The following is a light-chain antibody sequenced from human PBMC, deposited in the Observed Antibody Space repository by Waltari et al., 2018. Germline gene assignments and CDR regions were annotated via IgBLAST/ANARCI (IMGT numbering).Light chain of an antibody. V-gene: IGKV4-1*01. Sequence: DIVMTQSPDSLAVSLGERATTNCKSSQSVLYSSNTKNSLSCYQQKPGQPPKLLIYGASTRESGVPDRFSGSGSGTDFTLTISSLQAEDVAVYYCHQYYNTPFTFGPGTKVDIK. CDR2: GAS. CDR3: HQYYNTPFT. J-gene: IGKJ3*01. CDR1: QSVLYSSNTKNS.